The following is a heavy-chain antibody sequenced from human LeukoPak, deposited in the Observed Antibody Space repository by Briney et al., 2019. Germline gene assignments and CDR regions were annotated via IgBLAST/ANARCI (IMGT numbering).Heavy chain of an antibody. J-gene: IGHJ4*02. CDR1: GFIFSDYY. CDR3: ARGGLPYYYDSSGYLIDY. D-gene: IGHD3-22*01. V-gene: IGHV3-11*04. CDR2: ISSSGTPK. Sequence: GGSLRLSCGASGFIFSDYYMSWIRQAPGKGLEWISYISSSGTPKYYADSVKGRFTISRDNAKNSLYLQMDSLRAEDTAVYYCARGGLPYYYDSSGYLIDYWGQGTLVTVSS.